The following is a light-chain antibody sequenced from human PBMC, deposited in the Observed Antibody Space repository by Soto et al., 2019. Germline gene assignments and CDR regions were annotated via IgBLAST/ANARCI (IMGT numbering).Light chain of an antibody. Sequence: QSVLTQPPSASGSPGQSVTISCTGTSSDVGGYNYVSWYQQHPGKAPKVMIYEVSKRPSGVPDRFSGPKSGNTASLTVSGLQAEDEADYYCSSYAGSNNWVFGGGTKVTVL. V-gene: IGLV2-8*01. CDR2: EVS. CDR3: SSYAGSNNWV. CDR1: SSDVGGYNY. J-gene: IGLJ3*02.